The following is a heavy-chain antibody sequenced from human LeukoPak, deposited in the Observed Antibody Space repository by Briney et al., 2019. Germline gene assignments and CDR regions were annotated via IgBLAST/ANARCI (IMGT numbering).Heavy chain of an antibody. V-gene: IGHV3-23*01. CDR3: AKGSYCSSTSCSRQDYYMDV. CDR2: ISGSGGST. J-gene: IGHJ6*03. Sequence: GGSLRLSCAASGFTFSSYAMSWVRQAPGKGLEWVPAISGSGGSTYYADSVKGRFTISRDNSKNTLYLQMNSLRAEDTAVYYCAKGSYCSSTSCSRQDYYMDVWGKGTTVTVSS. D-gene: IGHD2-2*01. CDR1: GFTFSSYA.